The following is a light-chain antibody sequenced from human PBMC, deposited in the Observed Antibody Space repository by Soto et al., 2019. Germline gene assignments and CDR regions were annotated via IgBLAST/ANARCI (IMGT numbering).Light chain of an antibody. V-gene: IGKV1-39*01. J-gene: IGKJ2*02. CDR3: KQSYSTPWT. CDR1: QSISSY. CDR2: AAS. Sequence: DIQMTQSPSSLSASVGDRVTITCRASQSISSYLNWYQQKPGKAPKLLIYAASSLQSGVPSRFSGSGSGTDLNLTISSLQPEDFANYYCKQSYSTPWTFGQGTKLEIK.